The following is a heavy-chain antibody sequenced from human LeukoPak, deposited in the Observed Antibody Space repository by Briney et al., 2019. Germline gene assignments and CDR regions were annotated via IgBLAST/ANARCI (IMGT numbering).Heavy chain of an antibody. Sequence: PGGSLRLSCAASGFSFSAYWMSWVRQAPGKGLEWVANIKVDGTEKYYADSVKGRFTISRDNAKNSLSLQMSGLRAEDTAVYYCARDWNGSGTAFDHWGQGTLVTVPS. CDR1: GFSFSAYW. V-gene: IGHV3-7*05. J-gene: IGHJ4*02. D-gene: IGHD1-1*01. CDR2: IKVDGTEK. CDR3: ARDWNGSGTAFDH.